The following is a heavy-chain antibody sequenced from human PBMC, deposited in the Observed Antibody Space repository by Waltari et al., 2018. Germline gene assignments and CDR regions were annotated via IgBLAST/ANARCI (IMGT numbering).Heavy chain of an antibody. V-gene: IGHV4-38-2*01. J-gene: IGHJ3*02. CDR3: ARCYYDSSGYPDAFDI. CDR1: GYSISRGYY. Sequence: QVQLQESGPGLVKPSETLSLTCAVSGYSISRGYYWGWIRQPPGKGLEWIGSMYHSGSTYYNPSLKSRVTISVDTSKNQFSLKLSSVTAADTAVYYCARCYYDSSGYPDAFDIWGQGTMVTVSS. D-gene: IGHD3-22*01. CDR2: MYHSGST.